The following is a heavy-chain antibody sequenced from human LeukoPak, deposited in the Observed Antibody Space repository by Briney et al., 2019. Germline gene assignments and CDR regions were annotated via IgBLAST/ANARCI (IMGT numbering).Heavy chain of an antibody. CDR1: GFIFSSYS. J-gene: IGHJ4*02. D-gene: IGHD4-17*01. Sequence: PGGSLRLSCAASGFIFSSYSMSWVRQAPGKGLEWVSTISKTADSESYADSVKGRFTISRDNSKNTLYLQMNSLRADDTAVYYCARPPTVTTVVFDYWGQGTLVTVSS. CDR3: ARPPTVTTVVFDY. V-gene: IGHV3-23*01. CDR2: ISKTADSE.